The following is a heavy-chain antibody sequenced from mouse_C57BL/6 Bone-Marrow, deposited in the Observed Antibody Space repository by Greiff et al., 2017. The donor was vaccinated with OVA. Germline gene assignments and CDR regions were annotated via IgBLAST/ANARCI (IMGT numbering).Heavy chain of an antibody. CDR1: GFNIKDYY. V-gene: IGHV14-2*01. Sequence: VQLQQSGAELVKPGASVKLSCTASGFNIKDYYMHWVKQRTEQGLEWIGRIDPEDGETKYAPKFQGKATITAETSSNTAYLQLSSLTSEDTAVYYCAREDLGGWLRRDPFAYWGQGTLVTVSA. J-gene: IGHJ3*01. D-gene: IGHD2-2*01. CDR2: IDPEDGET. CDR3: AREDLGGWLRRDPFAY.